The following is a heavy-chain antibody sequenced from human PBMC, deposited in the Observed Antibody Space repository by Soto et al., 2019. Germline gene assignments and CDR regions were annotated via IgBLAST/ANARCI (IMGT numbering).Heavy chain of an antibody. CDR1: GFTFSSYD. CDR3: ARAGSSGDYFDY. Sequence: GGSLRLSCAASGFTFSSYDMHWVRQATGKGLEWVSAIGTAGDTYYPGSVKGRFTISRENAKNSLYPQMNSLRAGDTAVYYCARAGSSGDYFDYWGQGTLVTVSS. V-gene: IGHV3-13*04. CDR2: IGTAGDT. J-gene: IGHJ4*02. D-gene: IGHD6-19*01.